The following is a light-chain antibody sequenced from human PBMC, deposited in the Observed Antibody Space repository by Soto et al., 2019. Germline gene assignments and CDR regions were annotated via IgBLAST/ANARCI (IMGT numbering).Light chain of an antibody. Sequence: DIQVTQSPSSLTASIGERVTITCRASRSVGSRLNWYQQKPGKAPALLIYDATDLQTGVPSRFRGRGSGTDFTLTITSLQPEDVATYYCQHSFGTPPYTFGQWTRL. J-gene: IGKJ2*01. CDR1: RSVGSR. V-gene: IGKV1-39*01. CDR2: DAT. CDR3: QHSFGTPPYT.